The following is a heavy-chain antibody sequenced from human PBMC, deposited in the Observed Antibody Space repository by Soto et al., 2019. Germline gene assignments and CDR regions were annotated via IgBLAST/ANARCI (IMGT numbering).Heavy chain of an antibody. J-gene: IGHJ5*02. Sequence: PSETLSLTCTVSGGSISNYYWSWIRQPPGKGLEWIGCIFYSGSTNYSPSLRSRVTTSVDTSKNQFSLELSSVTAADTAVYYCARDGKVSGSATHWFDPWGQGTLVTVSS. D-gene: IGHD1-26*01. CDR1: GGSISNYY. V-gene: IGHV4-59*01. CDR3: ARDGKVSGSATHWFDP. CDR2: IFYSGST.